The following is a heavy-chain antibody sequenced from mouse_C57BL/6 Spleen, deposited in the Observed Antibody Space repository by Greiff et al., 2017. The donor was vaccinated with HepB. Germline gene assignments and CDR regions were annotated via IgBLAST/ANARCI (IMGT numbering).Heavy chain of an antibody. CDR2: INPSSGYT. Sequence: VQLQQSGAELAKPGASVKLSCKASGYTFTSYWMHWVKQRPGQGLEWIGYINPSSGYTKYNQKFKDKATLTADKSSSTAYMQLSSLTYEDAAVDYCARAYEGSRSYFDYWGQGTTLTVSS. CDR1: GYTFTSYW. V-gene: IGHV1-7*01. J-gene: IGHJ2*01. CDR3: ARAYEGSRSYFDY. D-gene: IGHD1-1*01.